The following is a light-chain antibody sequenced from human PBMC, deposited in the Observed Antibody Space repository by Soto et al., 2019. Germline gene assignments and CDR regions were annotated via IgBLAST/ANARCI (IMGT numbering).Light chain of an antibody. Sequence: QSALTQPASVSGSPGQSITVSCTGTSDDVGSYNLVSWYQHHPGKAPKIMIYEVSNRPSGVSNRFSASKSGNTASLTISGLQAEDEADYHCSSYRGASTGLFGTGTKLTVL. V-gene: IGLV2-14*02. CDR2: EVS. J-gene: IGLJ1*01. CDR3: SSYRGASTGL. CDR1: SDDVGSYNL.